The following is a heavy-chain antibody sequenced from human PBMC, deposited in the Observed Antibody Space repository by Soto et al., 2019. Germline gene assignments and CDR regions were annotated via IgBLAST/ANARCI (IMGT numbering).Heavy chain of an antibody. CDR2: INTDGGSS. D-gene: IGHD2-2*02. V-gene: IGHV3-74*03. CDR1: GFTFSGHW. Sequence: EVQLVESGGDLVQPGGSLSLSCAASGFTFSGHWMHWVRQVPGKGLEWVSRINTDGGSSAYADSVKGRFAISRDNAKNTLYLQMNGLRAEHTAVYYCAREAGDCSRTSCYMRAVATWGQGTTVTVSS. J-gene: IGHJ3*02. CDR3: AREAGDCSRTSCYMRAVAT.